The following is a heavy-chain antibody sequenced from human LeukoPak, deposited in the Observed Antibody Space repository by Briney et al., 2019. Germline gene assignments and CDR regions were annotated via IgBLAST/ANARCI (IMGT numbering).Heavy chain of an antibody. V-gene: IGHV1-18*01. CDR3: ASWAGYCSSNNCYATSLDY. Sequence: ASVKVSCKASGYTFTSYGISWVRQAPGQGLEWMGWISAYNVNANFAQKLQGRVTMTTDTSTNTAYMELRSLRSDDTAVYYCASWAGYCSSNNCYATSLDYWGQGTLVTLSA. J-gene: IGHJ4*02. D-gene: IGHD2-2*01. CDR2: ISAYNVNA. CDR1: GYTFTSYG.